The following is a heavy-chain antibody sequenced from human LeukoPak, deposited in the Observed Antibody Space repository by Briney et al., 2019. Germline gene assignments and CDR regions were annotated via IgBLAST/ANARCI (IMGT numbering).Heavy chain of an antibody. CDR1: GFTVSGYY. D-gene: IGHD5-12*01. V-gene: IGHV3-7*01. CDR3: VNLGYSD. J-gene: IGHJ4*02. Sequence: RPGGSLRLSCAASGFTVSGYYMSWVRQAPGKGLEWVATIKNDGSDKYYVDSVKGRFTLSRDNAKNLVYLQMNSLRVEDTAVYYCVNLGYSDGGQGTLVTVSS. CDR2: IKNDGSDK.